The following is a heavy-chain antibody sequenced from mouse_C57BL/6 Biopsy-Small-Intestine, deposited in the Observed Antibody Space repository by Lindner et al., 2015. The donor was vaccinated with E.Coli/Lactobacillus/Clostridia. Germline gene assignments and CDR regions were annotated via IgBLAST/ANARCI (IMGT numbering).Heavy chain of an antibody. CDR3: ATGYYDFWSGSSRLPFDY. D-gene: IGHD2-4*01. CDR1: GYTLTELS. J-gene: IGHJ4*01. CDR2: FDPEDGET. V-gene: IGHV1-18*01. Sequence: SVKVSCKVSGYTLTELSMHWVRQAPGKGLEWMGGFDPEDGETIYAQKFQGRVTMTEDTSTDTAYMELSSLRSEDTAVYYCATGYYDFWSGSSRLPFDYWGQGTLVTVSS.